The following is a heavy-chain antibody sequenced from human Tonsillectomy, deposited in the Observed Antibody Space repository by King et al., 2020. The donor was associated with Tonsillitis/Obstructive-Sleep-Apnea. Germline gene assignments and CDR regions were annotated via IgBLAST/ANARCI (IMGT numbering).Heavy chain of an antibody. V-gene: IGHV5-51*01. Sequence: QLVQSGAEVKKPGESLKISCTDSGYRFTSYWIGWVRQMPGKGLEWMGIIYPDDSDTTYSPSFQGQVTISADNSISTAYLQWSSLKASDTAMYYCAKVLDDLWFIDYWGQGTLVTVSS. J-gene: IGHJ4*02. CDR1: GYRFTSYW. CDR2: IYPDDSDT. CDR3: AKVLDDLWFIDY. D-gene: IGHD3-10*01.